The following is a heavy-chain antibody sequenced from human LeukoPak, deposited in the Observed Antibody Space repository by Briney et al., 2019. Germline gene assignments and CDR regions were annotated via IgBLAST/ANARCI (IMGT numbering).Heavy chain of an antibody. J-gene: IGHJ6*02. Sequence: SETLSLTCTVSGGSISSSSYYWGWIREPPGKGLEWIGRIYYSGSTYYNPTLKSRVTISVDTSKTQFSLKLSSVTAADTAVYYCATSSIAARHDYYSYGMDVWGQGTTVTVSS. D-gene: IGHD6-6*01. CDR2: IYYSGST. V-gene: IGHV4-39*01. CDR1: GGSISSSSYY. CDR3: ATSSIAARHDYYSYGMDV.